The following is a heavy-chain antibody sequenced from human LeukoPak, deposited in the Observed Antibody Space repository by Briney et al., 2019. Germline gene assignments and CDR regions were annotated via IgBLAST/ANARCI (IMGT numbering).Heavy chain of an antibody. Sequence: GGSLRLPCAASGFTFDDYAMHWVRQAPGKGLEWVSGISWNSGSIGYADSVKGRFTISRDNAKNSLYLQMNSLRAEDTALYYCAKDYCSSTSCYDYYYYYMDVWGKGTTVTVSS. D-gene: IGHD2-2*01. CDR1: GFTFDDYA. CDR3: AKDYCSSTSCYDYYYYYMDV. J-gene: IGHJ6*03. V-gene: IGHV3-9*01. CDR2: ISWNSGSI.